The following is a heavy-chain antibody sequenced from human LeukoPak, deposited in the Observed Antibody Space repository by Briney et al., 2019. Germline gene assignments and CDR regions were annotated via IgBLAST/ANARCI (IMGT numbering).Heavy chain of an antibody. D-gene: IGHD6-13*01. CDR3: ASDLSIRWYYY. V-gene: IGHV4-39*01. CDR2: IYYSGST. J-gene: IGHJ4*02. Sequence: SETLSLTCTVSGGSISSSTHYWGWMRQPPGKGLEWIASIYYSGSTYYNPSLKSRVTISVDTSKNQFSLKLSPVTAADTAVYYCASDLSIRWYYYWGQGTLVTVSS. CDR1: GGSISSSTHY.